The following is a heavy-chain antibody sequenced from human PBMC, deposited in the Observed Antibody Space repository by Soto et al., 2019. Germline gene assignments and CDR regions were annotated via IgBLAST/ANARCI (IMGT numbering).Heavy chain of an antibody. V-gene: IGHV3-74*01. D-gene: IGHD6-6*01. CDR1: GFTFSSYW. CDR2: INSDASST. J-gene: IGHJ4*02. Sequence: GGSLRLSCAASGFTFSSYWMHWVRQAPGKGLVWVSRINSDASSTSYADSVKGRFTISRDNAKNTLYLQMNSLRAEDTAVYYCASPQEYSSFDGYDYLGQGNLITVS. CDR3: ASPQEYSSFDGYDY.